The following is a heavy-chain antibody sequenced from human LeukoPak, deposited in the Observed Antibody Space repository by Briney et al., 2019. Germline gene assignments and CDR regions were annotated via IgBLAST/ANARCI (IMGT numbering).Heavy chain of an antibody. V-gene: IGHV4-38-2*01. J-gene: IGHJ4*02. Sequence: SETLSLTCAVSGYSISSGYYWGWIRQPPGKGLEWIGTIYHSGSTYYNPSLQSRVTISVDTSKNQFSLKLSSVTAADTAVYYCARVGGERLRTNDYWGQGILVTVSS. CDR2: IYHSGST. CDR1: GYSISSGYY. CDR3: ARVGGERLRTNDY. D-gene: IGHD1-1*01.